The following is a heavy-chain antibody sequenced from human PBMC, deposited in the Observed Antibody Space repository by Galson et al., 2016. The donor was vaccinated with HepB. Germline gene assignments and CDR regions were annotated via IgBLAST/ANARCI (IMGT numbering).Heavy chain of an antibody. CDR3: TRGRRCSGGTCYSPAFDY. D-gene: IGHD2-15*01. CDR1: GYMFNTYG. Sequence: SVKVSCKASGYMFNTYGLAWVRQAPGQGFEWIGWISGTNSNTDYAPSFQGRVTMTRDTSTHTAYLELRTLRNDDTAIYYCTRGRRCSGGTCYSPAFDYWGQGTLVIVSS. V-gene: IGHV1-18*01. J-gene: IGHJ4*02. CDR2: ISGTNSNT.